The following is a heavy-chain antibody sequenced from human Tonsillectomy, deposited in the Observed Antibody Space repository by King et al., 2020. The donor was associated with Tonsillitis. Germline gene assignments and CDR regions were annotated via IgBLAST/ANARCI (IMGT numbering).Heavy chain of an antibody. D-gene: IGHD1-26*01. J-gene: IGHJ3*01. CDR2: IRQDGNSK. CDR3: ARIKLGAPPQDVFDV. Sequence: VQLVEYGGGLVQPGGSLRLSCAASGFTISNYWMSWVRQAPGKGLEWVANIRQDGNSKYYVDSVKGRFTISRDNAKNSLFLQTNSLRVEDTAVYFCARIKLGAPPQDVFDVWGLGTLVTVSS. V-gene: IGHV3-7*01. CDR1: GFTISNYW.